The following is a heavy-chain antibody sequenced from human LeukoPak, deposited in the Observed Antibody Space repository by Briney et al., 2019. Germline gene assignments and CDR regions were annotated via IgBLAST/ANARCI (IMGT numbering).Heavy chain of an antibody. Sequence: PSETLSLTCAVYGGSFSGYYWSWIRQPPGKGLEWIGEINHSGSTNYNPSLKSRVTISVDTSKNQFSLKLSSVTAADTAVYYCARGLPRYGSGSYTREDWGQGALVTVSS. CDR3: ARGLPRYGSGSYTRED. CDR1: GGSFSGYY. D-gene: IGHD3-10*01. V-gene: IGHV4-34*01. CDR2: INHSGST. J-gene: IGHJ4*02.